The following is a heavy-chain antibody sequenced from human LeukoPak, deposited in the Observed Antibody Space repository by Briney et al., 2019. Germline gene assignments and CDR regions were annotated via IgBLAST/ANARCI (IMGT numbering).Heavy chain of an antibody. Sequence: GGSLRLSFAASGFSFRSYWMSWVRQASGKGLEWGANINEDGSEKYYVGSVEGRFTISRDNTSDSLYVRSDILRAEDTAVYYCARKSGDSFDSWGQENLVT. D-gene: IGHD4-17*01. CDR3: ARKSGDSFDS. CDR1: GFSFRSYW. J-gene: IGHJ4*02. CDR2: INEDGSEK. V-gene: IGHV3-7*01.